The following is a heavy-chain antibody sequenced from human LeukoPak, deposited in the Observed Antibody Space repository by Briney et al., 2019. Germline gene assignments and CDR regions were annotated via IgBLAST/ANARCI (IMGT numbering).Heavy chain of an antibody. D-gene: IGHD5-18*01. CDR1: GFTVSSNY. J-gene: IGHJ5*02. CDR2: IYSGGST. Sequence: GGSLRLSCAASGFTVSSNYMSWVRQAPGKGLEWVSVIYSGGSTYYVDSVKGRFTISRDNSKNTLYLQMNSLRAEDTAVYYCARDGSLRGYSYGLEWFDPWGQGTLVTVSS. CDR3: ARDGSLRGYSYGLEWFDP. V-gene: IGHV3-53*01.